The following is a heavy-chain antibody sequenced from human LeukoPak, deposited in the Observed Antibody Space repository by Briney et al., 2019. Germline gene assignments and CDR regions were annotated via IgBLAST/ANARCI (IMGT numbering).Heavy chain of an antibody. V-gene: IGHV1-69*01. J-gene: IGHJ6*02. CDR3: ATMTFHYYYGMDV. CDR2: IIPIFGTA. D-gene: IGHD2/OR15-2a*01. CDR1: GGTFSSYA. Sequence: AWVKVSCRASGGTFSSYAISWVRQAPGQGLEWMGGIIPIFGTANYAQKLQGRVTITAHESTSTAYMELSSLTSEDTAVYYCATMTFHYYYGMDVCGQGTTVTVSS.